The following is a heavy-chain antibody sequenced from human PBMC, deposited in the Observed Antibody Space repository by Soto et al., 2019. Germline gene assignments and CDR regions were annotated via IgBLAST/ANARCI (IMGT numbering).Heavy chain of an antibody. J-gene: IGHJ6*02. V-gene: IGHV3-30*18. Sequence: GGSLRLSCAASGFTFSSYGMHWVRQAPGKGLEWVAVISYDGSNKYYADSVKGRFTISRDNAKNTLYLQMNSLRAEDTAVYYCAKVVVVAATTGLGDYYNYYGMDVWGPGTTETVSS. CDR1: GFTFSSYG. D-gene: IGHD1-26*01. CDR3: AKVVVVAATTGLGDYYNYYGMDV. CDR2: ISYDGSNK.